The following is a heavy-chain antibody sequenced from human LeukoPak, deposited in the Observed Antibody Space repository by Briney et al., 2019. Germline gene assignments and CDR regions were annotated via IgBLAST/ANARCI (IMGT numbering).Heavy chain of an antibody. CDR3: AGVSRSGSYWDY. CDR1: GYTFTSYY. Sequence: ASVKVSCKASGYTFTSYYMHWVRQAPGQGLEWMGIINPSGGSTSYAQKFQGRVNMTRDTSTSTVYMELSSLRSEDTAVYYCAGVSRSGSYWDYWGQGTLVTVSS. CDR2: INPSGGST. V-gene: IGHV1-46*01. J-gene: IGHJ4*02. D-gene: IGHD1-26*01.